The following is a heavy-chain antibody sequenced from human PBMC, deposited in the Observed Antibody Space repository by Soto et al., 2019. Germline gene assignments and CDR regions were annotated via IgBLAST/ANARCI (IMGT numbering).Heavy chain of an antibody. CDR3: AGGQYYDILTGYYGPWGSYRSAHDDEEERRDDAFDI. V-gene: IGHV1-69*02. D-gene: IGHD3-9*01. J-gene: IGHJ3*02. CDR2: IIPILGIA. CDR1: GGTFSSYT. Sequence: ASVKVSCKASGGTFSSYTISWVRQAPGQGLEWMGRIIPILGIANYAQKFQGRVTITADKSTSTAYMELSSLRSEDTAVYYCAGGQYYDILTGYYGPWGSYRSAHDDEEERRDDAFDIWGQGTMVTVSS.